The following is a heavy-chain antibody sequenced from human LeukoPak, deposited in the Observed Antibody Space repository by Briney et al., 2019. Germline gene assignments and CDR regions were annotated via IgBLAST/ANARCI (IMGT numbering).Heavy chain of an antibody. Sequence: GASVKVSCKASGYTFTSYGISWVRQAPGPGLGWMGWISANNGDTNYAQKLQGRVTMTTDTSTSTAYMELRSLRYDDTALYNCAIIKDPTVYGSSCYVFDYWGQGTLVTVSS. J-gene: IGHJ4*02. CDR2: ISANNGDT. CDR3: AIIKDPTVYGSSCYVFDY. D-gene: IGHD2-15*01. V-gene: IGHV1-18*01. CDR1: GYTFTSYG.